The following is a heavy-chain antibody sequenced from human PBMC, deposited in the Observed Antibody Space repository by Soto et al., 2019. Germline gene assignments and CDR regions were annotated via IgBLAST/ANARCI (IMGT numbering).Heavy chain of an antibody. CDR3: ARGLTGTTSSLY. J-gene: IGHJ4*02. D-gene: IGHD1-20*01. CDR2: VNPNSGNT. V-gene: IGHV1-8*01. Sequence: QVQLEQSGAEVKKPGASVKVSCKASGYTFSSYDINWVRQATGQGLEWMGWVNPNSGNTGYAQKFQGRVTLTRNTSISTAYMELSSLKSEDTAVYYCARGLTGTTSSLYWGQGTLVTVSS. CDR1: GYTFSSYD.